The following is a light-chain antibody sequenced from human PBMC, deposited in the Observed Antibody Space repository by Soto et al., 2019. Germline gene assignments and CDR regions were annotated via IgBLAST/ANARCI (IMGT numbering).Light chain of an antibody. Sequence: QSVMTQPASVSGSPGQSITISCTETSSDVGGYNFVSWYQQHPGKAPKLIISDVSNRPSGVSTRFSGSKSGNTASLTISGLQAEDEADYYCSSYTSINTHVFGTGTKVTVL. CDR3: SSYTSINTHV. CDR1: SSDVGGYNF. CDR2: DVS. J-gene: IGLJ1*01. V-gene: IGLV2-14*01.